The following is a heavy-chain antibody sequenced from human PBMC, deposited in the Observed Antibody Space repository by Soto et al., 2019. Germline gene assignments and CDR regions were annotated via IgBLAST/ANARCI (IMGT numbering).Heavy chain of an antibody. J-gene: IGHJ6*02. Sequence: ASVKVSCKASGYTFTSYGISWVRQAPGQGLEWMGWISAYNGNTNYAQKLQGRVTMTTDTSTSTAYMELRSLRSDDTAVYYCARAIAVADEFYYGMDVWGQGTTVTVSS. CDR2: ISAYNGNT. CDR1: GYTFTSYG. CDR3: ARAIAVADEFYYGMDV. D-gene: IGHD6-19*01. V-gene: IGHV1-18*01.